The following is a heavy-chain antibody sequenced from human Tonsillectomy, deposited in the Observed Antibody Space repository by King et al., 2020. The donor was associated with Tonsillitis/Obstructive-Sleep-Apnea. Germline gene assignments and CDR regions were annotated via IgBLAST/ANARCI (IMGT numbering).Heavy chain of an antibody. D-gene: IGHD3-3*02. CDR3: VKSLSQGLAPHDC. V-gene: IGHV3-64D*06. CDR2: IKNEGGDT. CDR1: GFTFSSYS. J-gene: IGHJ4*02. Sequence: VQLVESGGGLVQPGGSLRLSCSASGFTFSSYSMHWVRQAPGKGLELFSGIKNEGGDTPYADSVKGRFIISRDNSKNTLYLPMNSLRVEDTALYYCVKSLSQGLAPHDCWGRGILVTVSP.